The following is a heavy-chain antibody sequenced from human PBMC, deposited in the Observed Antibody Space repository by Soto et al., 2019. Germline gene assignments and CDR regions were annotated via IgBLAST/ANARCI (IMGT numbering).Heavy chain of an antibody. J-gene: IGHJ4*02. CDR3: ARAIGWFGELLGGYYFDY. V-gene: IGHV4-30-2*01. CDR1: GGSISSGGSS. D-gene: IGHD3-10*01. Sequence: QLQLQASGSGLVKPSQTLSLTCAVSGGSISSGGSSWSWIRQPPGKGLEWIGYIYHSGSTYYNPSLKSRVTISVDRSKNQFYRKLSSVTAADTAVYYCARAIGWFGELLGGYYFDYWGQGTLVTVSS. CDR2: IYHSGST.